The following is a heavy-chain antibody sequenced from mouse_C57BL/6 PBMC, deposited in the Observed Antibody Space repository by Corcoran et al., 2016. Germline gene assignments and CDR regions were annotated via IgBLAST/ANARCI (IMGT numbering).Heavy chain of an antibody. Sequence: QVQLQQSGAELVKPGASVKISCKASGYAFSSYWMNWVKQRPGKGLEWIGQIYPGDGDTNYNGKFKGKATLTADKSSSTAYMQLSSLTSEDSAVYFCARQIYYGSLDYWGQGTTLTVSS. CDR3: ARQIYYGSLDY. V-gene: IGHV1-80*01. J-gene: IGHJ2*01. D-gene: IGHD2-2*01. CDR2: IYPGDGDT. CDR1: GYAFSSYW.